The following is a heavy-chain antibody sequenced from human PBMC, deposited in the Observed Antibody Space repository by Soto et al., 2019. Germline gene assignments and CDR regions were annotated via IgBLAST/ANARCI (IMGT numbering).Heavy chain of an antibody. CDR1: GFTFSSYS. CDR2: ISSDNTYI. J-gene: IGHJ4*02. V-gene: IGHV3-21*01. CDR3: VRSEVRAAFDY. Sequence: EVQLVESGGGLVQPGGSLRLSCVASGFTFSSYSMHWVRQAPGKGLEWVSSISSDNTYIFYADSVMARFTISRDNAKNSLYLQLNSLRAEDTGVYWCVRSEVRAAFDYWGQGSLVTVSS. D-gene: IGHD1-26*01.